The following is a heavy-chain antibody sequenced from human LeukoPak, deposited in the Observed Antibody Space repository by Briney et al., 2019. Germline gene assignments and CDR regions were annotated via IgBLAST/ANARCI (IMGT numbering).Heavy chain of an antibody. J-gene: IGHJ4*02. CDR1: GYTFTSYD. V-gene: IGHV1-2*04. Sequence: ASVKVSCKASGYTFTSYDINWVRQATGQGLEWMGWINPNSGGTNYAQKFQGWVTMTRDTSISTAYMELSRLRSDDTAVYYCARGGYSGYDPDSFDYWGQGTLVTVSS. CDR3: ARGGYSGYDPDSFDY. CDR2: INPNSGGT. D-gene: IGHD5-12*01.